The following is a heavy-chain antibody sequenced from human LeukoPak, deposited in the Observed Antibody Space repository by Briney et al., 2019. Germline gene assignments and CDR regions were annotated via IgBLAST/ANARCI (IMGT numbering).Heavy chain of an antibody. Sequence: ASVKVSCKASGYTFTGSYMHWVRQAPGQGLEWMGWINPNSGGTNYAQKFQGRVTMTRDTSISTAYMELSRLRSDDTAVYYCARDLTVTTDYYYGMDVWGQGTTVTVSS. V-gene: IGHV1-2*02. CDR2: INPNSGGT. CDR1: GYTFTGSY. J-gene: IGHJ6*02. D-gene: IGHD4-17*01. CDR3: ARDLTVTTDYYYGMDV.